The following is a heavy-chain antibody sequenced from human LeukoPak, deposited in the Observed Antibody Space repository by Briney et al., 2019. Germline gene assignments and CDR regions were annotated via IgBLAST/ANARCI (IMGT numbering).Heavy chain of an antibody. V-gene: IGHV1-46*01. D-gene: IGHD2-15*01. CDR3: AREYCSGGSCYGSGY. Sequence: ASVKVSCKASGYTFTSYGISWVRQAPGQGLEWVGIINPSGGSTSYAQKFQGRVTMTRDMSTSTVYMELSSLRSEDTAVYYCAREYCSGGSCYGSGYWGQGTLVTVSS. CDR2: INPSGGST. J-gene: IGHJ4*02. CDR1: GYTFTSYG.